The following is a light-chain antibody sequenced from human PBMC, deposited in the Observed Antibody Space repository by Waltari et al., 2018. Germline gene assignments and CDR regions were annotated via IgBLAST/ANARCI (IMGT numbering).Light chain of an antibody. CDR3: CSYAGSSTPVV. CDR1: SSDVGSYNL. CDR2: EVR. Sequence: QSALTQPASVSGSPGQSITISCTGTSSDVGSYNLVSWYQQPPGKAPKLMIFEVRERPSGVSNRFSGSKSGNTASLTISGLQAEDEADYYCCSYAGSSTPVVFGGGTKLTVV. V-gene: IGLV2-23*02. J-gene: IGLJ2*01.